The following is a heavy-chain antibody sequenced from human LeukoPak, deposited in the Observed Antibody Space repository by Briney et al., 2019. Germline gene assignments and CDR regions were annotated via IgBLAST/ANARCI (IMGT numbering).Heavy chain of an antibody. D-gene: IGHD3-10*01. CDR1: GGTFSSYA. CDR2: IIPILGIA. J-gene: IGHJ4*02. Sequence: GASVKVSCKASGGTFSSYAISWVRQAPGQGLEWMGRIIPILGIANYAQKFQGRVTITADKSTSTAYMELSRLRSDDTAVYYCARDSSHYGSGSYYNTYYFDFWGQGTLVTVSS. CDR3: ARDSSHYGSGSYYNTYYFDF. V-gene: IGHV1-69*04.